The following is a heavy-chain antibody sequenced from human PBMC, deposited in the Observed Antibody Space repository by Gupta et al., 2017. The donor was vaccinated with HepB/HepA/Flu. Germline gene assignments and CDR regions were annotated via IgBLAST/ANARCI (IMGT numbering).Heavy chain of an antibody. V-gene: IGHV4-34*01. CDR2: INHSGST. CDR3: ARGVRDYDSSGYGWFDP. CDR1: GGSFSGYY. Sequence: QVQLQQWGAGLLKPSETLSLTCAVYGGSFSGYYWSWIRQPPGKGLEWIGEINHSGSTNYNPSLKSRVTISVDTSKNQFSLKLSSVTAADTAVYYCARGVRDYDSSGYGWFDPWGQGTLVTVSS. D-gene: IGHD3-22*01. J-gene: IGHJ5*02.